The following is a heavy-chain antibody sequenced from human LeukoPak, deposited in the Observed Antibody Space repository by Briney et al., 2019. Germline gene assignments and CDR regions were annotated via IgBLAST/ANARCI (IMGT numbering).Heavy chain of an antibody. CDR3: ARLPTITFFDY. CDR2: INHSGST. D-gene: IGHD5-12*01. CDR1: GFTFSDYY. J-gene: IGHJ4*02. V-gene: IGHV4-34*01. Sequence: KPGGSLRLSCAASGFTFSDYYMSWIRQPPGKGLEWIGEINHSGSTNYNPSLKSRVTISVDTSKNQFSLKLSSVTAADTAVYYCARLPTITFFDYWGQGTLVTVSS.